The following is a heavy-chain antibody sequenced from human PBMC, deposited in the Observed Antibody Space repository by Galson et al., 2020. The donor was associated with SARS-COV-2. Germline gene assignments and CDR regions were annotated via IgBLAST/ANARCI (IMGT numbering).Heavy chain of an antibody. CDR1: GFTFSDYT. V-gene: IGHV3-21*01. Sequence: GESLRLCCAASGFTFSDYTMIWVRQAPGKGLEWVSSIFGSGNYRYYADSVKGRFTISRDSAKSSLYLQMNSLGADDTAVYYCARDLGPAPMIKWYFDLWGRGALVTVSS. D-gene: IGHD3-16*01. CDR2: IFGSGNYR. CDR3: ARDLGPAPMIKWYFDL. J-gene: IGHJ2*01.